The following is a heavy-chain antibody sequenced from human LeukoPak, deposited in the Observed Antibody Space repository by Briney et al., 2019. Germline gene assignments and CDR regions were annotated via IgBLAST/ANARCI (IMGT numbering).Heavy chain of an antibody. Sequence: ASVKVPCKASGYTFTAYVIHWVRQAPGQSLEWMGWTNPGNGNTKYSQEFQGRATITSDTSASTAYMELGSLRSEDMAVYYCARGGDFGSGNYNIMDVWGQGTTVTVSS. D-gene: IGHD3-10*01. CDR1: GYTFTAYV. CDR3: ARGGDFGSGNYNIMDV. J-gene: IGHJ6*02. V-gene: IGHV1-3*02. CDR2: TNPGNGNT.